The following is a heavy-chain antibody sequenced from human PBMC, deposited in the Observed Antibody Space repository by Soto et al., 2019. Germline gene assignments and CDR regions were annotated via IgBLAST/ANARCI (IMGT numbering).Heavy chain of an antibody. D-gene: IGHD2-8*02. CDR2: IWYDGSNK. CDR3: ARVAVLDDAFDI. J-gene: IGHJ3*02. V-gene: IGHV3-33*01. CDR1: GFTFSSYG. Sequence: PGGSLRLSCAASGFTFSSYGMHWVRQAPGKGLEWVAVIWYDGSNKYYADSVKGRFTISRDNSKNTPYLQMNSLRAEDTAVYYCARVAVLDDAFDIWGQGTMVTVSS.